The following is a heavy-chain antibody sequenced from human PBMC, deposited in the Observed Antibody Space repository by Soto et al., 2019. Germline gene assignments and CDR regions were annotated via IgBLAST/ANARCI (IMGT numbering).Heavy chain of an antibody. CDR3: AREDSVLIPADQPSRFDS. J-gene: IGHJ4*02. CDR2: ISPYSGYT. V-gene: IGHV1-18*01. Sequence: ASVKVSCKGFGYSFMKYGINWVRQAPGQGLEWVGWISPYSGYTHSAQKFHGRLTLTTDTAASTAYMELRILRSADTALYYCAREDSVLIPADQPSRFDSWGKGTLVTVSS. D-gene: IGHD2-2*01. CDR1: GYSFMKYG.